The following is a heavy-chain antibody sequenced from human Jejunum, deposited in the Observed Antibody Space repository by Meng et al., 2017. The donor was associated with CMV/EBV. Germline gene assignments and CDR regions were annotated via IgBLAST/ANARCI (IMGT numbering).Heavy chain of an antibody. D-gene: IGHD1-14*01. Sequence: KVSCKASGYTFTSYDINCVRQAAGQGLEWMGWTNPRSANTGSAQKFQGRLTMTMNTSIGTAYMELSSLRSEDTAVYYCARNGIFFDYWGQGALVTVSS. V-gene: IGHV1-8*01. J-gene: IGHJ4*02. CDR2: TNPRSANT. CDR3: ARNGIFFDY. CDR1: GYTFTSYD.